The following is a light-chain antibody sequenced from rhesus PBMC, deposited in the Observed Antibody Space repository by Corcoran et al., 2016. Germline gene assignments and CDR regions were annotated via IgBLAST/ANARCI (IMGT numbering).Light chain of an antibody. V-gene: IGKV1-32*02. CDR3: QQGNSNPWT. CDR2: YAN. J-gene: IGKJ1*01. Sequence: DIQMSQSPSSLSASVGDRVTITCRASQGISSYLNWYQQKPGKAPKLLIDYANSLASGVPSRFSGRGSGTDFTLTISSLQPEDFATYYCQQGNSNPWTFGQGTKVEIK. CDR1: QGISSY.